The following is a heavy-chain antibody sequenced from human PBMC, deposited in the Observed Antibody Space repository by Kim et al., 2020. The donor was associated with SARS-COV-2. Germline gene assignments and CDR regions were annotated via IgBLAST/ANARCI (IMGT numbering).Heavy chain of an antibody. J-gene: IGHJ4*02. D-gene: IGHD3-10*01. CDR1: GFTFSSYA. V-gene: IGHV3-23*01. CDR2: ISGSGGST. CDR3: AKVNGYGSVLSYYFDY. Sequence: GGSLRLSCAASGFTFSSYAMSWVRQAPGKGLEWVSAISGSGGSTYYADSVKGRFTISRDNSKNTLYLQMNSLRAEDTAVYYCAKVNGYGSVLSYYFDYWGQGTLVTVSS.